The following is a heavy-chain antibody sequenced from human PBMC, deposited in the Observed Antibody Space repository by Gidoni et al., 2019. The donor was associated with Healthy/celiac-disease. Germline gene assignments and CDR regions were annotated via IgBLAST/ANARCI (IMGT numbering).Heavy chain of an antibody. Sequence: QVQLQQWGAGLLKPSETLSLTCAVYGGSFSGYYWSWIRQPPGKGLEWIGEINHSGRTNYNPSLKSRVTISVDTSKNQFSLKLSSVTAADTAVYYCARDQYGDVAFDIWGQGTMVTVSS. D-gene: IGHD4-17*01. CDR3: ARDQYGDVAFDI. J-gene: IGHJ3*02. CDR2: INHSGRT. CDR1: GGSFSGYY. V-gene: IGHV4-34*01.